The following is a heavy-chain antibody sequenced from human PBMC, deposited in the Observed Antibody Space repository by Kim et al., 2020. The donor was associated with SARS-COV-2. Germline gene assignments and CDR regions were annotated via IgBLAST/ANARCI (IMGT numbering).Heavy chain of an antibody. J-gene: IGHJ4*02. D-gene: IGHD6-19*01. CDR3: ARVLDSSVGYYFDY. V-gene: IGHV1-18*01. Sequence: ARKLQGRVTMTTDTSTSTAYMELRSLRSDDTAVYYCARVLDSSVGYYFDYWGQGTLVTVSS.